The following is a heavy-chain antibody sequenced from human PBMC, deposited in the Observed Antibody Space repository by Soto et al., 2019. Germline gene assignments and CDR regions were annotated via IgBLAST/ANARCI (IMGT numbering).Heavy chain of an antibody. CDR2: INAGNGNT. D-gene: IGHD2-2*01. V-gene: IGHV1-3*01. CDR3: ARSVVVPTAPDY. CDR1: GYAFTSYA. J-gene: IGHJ4*02. Sequence: GASVKVSCKASGYAFTSYAMHWVRQAPGQRLEWMGWINAGNGNTKYSQKFQGRVTITRDTSASTAYMELSSLRSEDTAVYYCARSVVVPTAPDYWGQGTLVTVSS.